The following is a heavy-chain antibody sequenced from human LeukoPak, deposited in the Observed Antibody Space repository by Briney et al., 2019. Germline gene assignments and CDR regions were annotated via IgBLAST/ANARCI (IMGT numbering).Heavy chain of an antibody. CDR3: AGNYDILTGYWSMDV. D-gene: IGHD3-9*01. CDR2: MSPNSGNT. CDR1: GYTFTSYD. Sequence: ASVKVSCKASGYTFTSYDINWVRQATGQGLEWMGWMSPNSGNTGYAQKFQGRVTMTRNTSISTAYMELSSLRSEDTAVYYCAGNYDILTGYWSMDVWGQGTTVTVSS. J-gene: IGHJ6*02. V-gene: IGHV1-8*01.